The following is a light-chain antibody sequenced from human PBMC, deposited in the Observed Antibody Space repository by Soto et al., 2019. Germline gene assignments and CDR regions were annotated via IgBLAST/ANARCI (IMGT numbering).Light chain of an antibody. CDR3: SSYTSSSAPWV. J-gene: IGLJ3*02. V-gene: IGLV2-14*01. CDR2: DVS. Sequence: QSALIQPASVSGSPGQSITISCTGTSSDVGGYNYVSWYQQHPGKAPKLMIYDVSNRPSGVSNRFSGSKSGNTASLTISGLQPEDEADYYCSSYTSSSAPWVFGGGTKLTVL. CDR1: SSDVGGYNY.